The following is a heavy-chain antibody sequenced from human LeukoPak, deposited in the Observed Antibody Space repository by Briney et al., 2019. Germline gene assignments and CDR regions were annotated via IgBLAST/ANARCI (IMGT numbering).Heavy chain of an antibody. CDR3: ARRNYYGSGTYVMDV. Sequence: GESLKISCKSSGYSFTSYWIAWVRQMPGKGLEWMGIIYPGDSETRYSPSFQGQVTISADKSTSTAYLQWISLKASDSAMYYCARRNYYGSGTYVMDVWATGTTVIVSS. V-gene: IGHV5-51*01. CDR2: IYPGDSET. D-gene: IGHD3-10*01. J-gene: IGHJ6*04. CDR1: GYSFTSYW.